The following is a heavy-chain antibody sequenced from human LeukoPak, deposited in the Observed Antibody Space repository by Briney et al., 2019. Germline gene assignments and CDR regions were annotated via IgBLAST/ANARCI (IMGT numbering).Heavy chain of an antibody. J-gene: IGHJ4*02. D-gene: IGHD5-18*01. CDR3: AREGGGYSYGYLD. V-gene: IGHV3-21*01. CDR1: GFTFSGYS. CDR2: ISSSSSYI. Sequence: GGSLRLSCAASGFTFSGYSMDWVRQAPGKGLEWVSSISSSSSYIYYADSVKGRFTISRDNAKNSLYLQMNSLRAEDTAVYYCAREGGGYSYGYLDWGQGTLVTVSS.